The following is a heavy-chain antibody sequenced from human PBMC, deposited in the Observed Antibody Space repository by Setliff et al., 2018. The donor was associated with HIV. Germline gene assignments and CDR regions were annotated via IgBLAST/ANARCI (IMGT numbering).Heavy chain of an antibody. D-gene: IGHD4-4*01. V-gene: IGHV3-48*03. J-gene: IGHJ6*02. CDR2: ISSSGSTI. CDR3: ARDDSNYRQHGMDV. CDR1: GFTFSSYE. Sequence: GGSLRLSCAASGFTFSSYEMNWVRQAPGKGLEWVSYISSSGSTIYYADSVKGRFTISRDNAKNSPYLQMNSLRAEDTAVYYCARDDSNYRQHGMDVWGQGTTVTAP.